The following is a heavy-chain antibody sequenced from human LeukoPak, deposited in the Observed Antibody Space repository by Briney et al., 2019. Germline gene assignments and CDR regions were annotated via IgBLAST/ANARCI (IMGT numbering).Heavy chain of an antibody. D-gene: IGHD4-11*01. CDR3: ARGGLGGITAYSNYLFDY. V-gene: IGHV4-59*08. Sequence: PSETLSLTCTVSSGSISSYYWSWIRQFPGKGLEWIGYIYYSGSTNYNPSLKSRVTISLDTSKNQFSLKLSSVTAAATAVYYCARGGLGGITAYSNYLFDYWGQRTLVTVSS. CDR1: SGSISSYY. J-gene: IGHJ4*02. CDR2: IYYSGST.